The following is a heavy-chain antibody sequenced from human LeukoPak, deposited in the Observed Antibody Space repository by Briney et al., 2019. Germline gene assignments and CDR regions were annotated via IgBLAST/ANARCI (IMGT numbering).Heavy chain of an antibody. V-gene: IGHV3-72*01. CDR2: ARSKATNYAT. Sequence: PGGSLRLSCEASGLTLSDYYIDWVRQAPGKGLEWIGRARSKATNYATEYAASVKGRFTISRDDSKKSVYLQMNSLKTEDTAVYYCARDLSYDSDSRGLYWGQGTLVTVS. CDR1: GLTLSDYY. CDR3: ARDLSYDSDSRGLY. D-gene: IGHD3-22*01. J-gene: IGHJ4*02.